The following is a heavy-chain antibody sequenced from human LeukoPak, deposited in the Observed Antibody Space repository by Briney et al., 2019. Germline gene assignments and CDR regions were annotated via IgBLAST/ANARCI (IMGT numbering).Heavy chain of an antibody. V-gene: IGHV4-4*07. D-gene: IGHD4-17*01. Sequence: PSETLSLTCTVSGGSMSPYYWTWIRQPAGKGLEWIGRIYTSGSTYYNPSLKSRVTMSVHTSKNQFSLKLSSVTAADTAVYYCARARTDDYGDPRFDYWDQGTLVTVSS. CDR3: ARARTDDYGDPRFDY. CDR1: GGSMSPYY. CDR2: IYTSGST. J-gene: IGHJ4*02.